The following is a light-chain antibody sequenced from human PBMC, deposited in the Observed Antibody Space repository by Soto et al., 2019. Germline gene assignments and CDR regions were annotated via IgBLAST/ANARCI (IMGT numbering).Light chain of an antibody. J-gene: IGKJ4*01. CDR2: AAS. V-gene: IGKV1-39*01. CDR1: QSISTY. Sequence: DIQMTQSPSSLSAFVGDRVTITCRASQSISTYLNWFQQEPGKAPKLLIFAASGLQSGVPSRFSGSGSGTDFTLKISRVEAEDVGVYYCMQALQTPPTFGGGTKVEIK. CDR3: MQALQTPPT.